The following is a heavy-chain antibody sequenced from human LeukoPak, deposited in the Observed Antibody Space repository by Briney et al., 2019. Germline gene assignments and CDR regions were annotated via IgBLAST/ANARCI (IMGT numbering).Heavy chain of an antibody. CDR2: IYYSGST. J-gene: IGHJ4*02. Sequence: SETLSLTCTVSGGSISNSSYYWGWIRQPPGKGLEWIGSIYYSGSTYYNPSLKSRVTISVDASKNQFSLKLSSVTAADTAVYYCARDPYDFWSGVQDYWGQGTLVTVSS. CDR1: GGSISNSSYY. CDR3: ARDPYDFWSGVQDY. D-gene: IGHD3-3*01. V-gene: IGHV4-39*07.